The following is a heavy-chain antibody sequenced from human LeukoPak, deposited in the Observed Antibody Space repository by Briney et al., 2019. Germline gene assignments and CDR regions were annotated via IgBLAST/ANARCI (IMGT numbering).Heavy chain of an antibody. CDR3: ARVGIVRGVIIPFDY. CDR1: GGSFSGYY. CDR2: INHSGST. Sequence: PSETLSLTCAVYGGSFSGYYWSWIRQPPGKGLEWIGEINHSGSTNYNPSLKSRVTISVDTSKNQFSLKLSSVTAAGTAVYYCARVGIVRGVIIPFDYWGQGTLVTVSS. D-gene: IGHD3-10*01. V-gene: IGHV4-34*01. J-gene: IGHJ4*02.